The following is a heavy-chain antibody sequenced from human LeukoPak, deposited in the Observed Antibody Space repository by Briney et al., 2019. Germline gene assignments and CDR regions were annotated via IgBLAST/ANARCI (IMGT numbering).Heavy chain of an antibody. J-gene: IGHJ4*02. CDR2: ISYDGSNK. CDR3: ARDKSRWVATSYYFDY. CDR1: GFTFSSYA. V-gene: IGHV3-30-3*01. D-gene: IGHD5-12*01. Sequence: GGSLRLSCAASGFTFSSYAMPWVRQAPGKGLEWVAVISYDGSNKYYADSVKGRFTISRDNSKNTLYLQMNSLRAEDTAVYYCARDKSRWVATSYYFDYWGQGTLVTVSS.